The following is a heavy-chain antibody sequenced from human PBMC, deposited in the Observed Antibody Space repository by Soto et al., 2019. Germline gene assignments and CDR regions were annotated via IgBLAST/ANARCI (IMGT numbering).Heavy chain of an antibody. D-gene: IGHD2-2*01. J-gene: IGHJ4*02. CDR2: VDYSGNT. V-gene: IGHV4-30-4*01. CDR1: GGSISSGNYY. CDR3: ARYCSSTSCLDFDC. Sequence: QVQLRESGPGLVKPSQTLSLTCTVSGGSISSGNYYWSWIRQSPGKGLEWMGYVDYSGNTFYIPSLKSRVALSADTSKNQFSLKLSSVTAADTAVYYCARYCSSTSCLDFDCWGQGTLVTVSS.